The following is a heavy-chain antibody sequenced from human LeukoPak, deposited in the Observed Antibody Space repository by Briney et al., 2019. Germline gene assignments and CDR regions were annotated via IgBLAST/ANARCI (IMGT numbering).Heavy chain of an antibody. D-gene: IGHD1-26*01. J-gene: IGHJ6*02. CDR1: GYTFTSYG. CDR3: VRHIKPAGPWDGMDV. Sequence: ASVKVSCKASGYTFTSYGISWVRQATGQGLEWMGWISAYNGNTNYAQKLQGRVTMTTDTSTSTAYMELRSLRSDDTAVYYCVRHIKPAGPWDGMDVWGQGTTVIVSS. V-gene: IGHV1-18*01. CDR2: ISAYNGNT.